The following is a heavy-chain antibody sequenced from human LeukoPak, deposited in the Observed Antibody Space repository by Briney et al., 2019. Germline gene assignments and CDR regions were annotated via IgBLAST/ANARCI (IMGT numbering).Heavy chain of an antibody. Sequence: SETLSLTRSVSGASMGNFYWSWIRQPAGKGLDWIGRIYTSGSTNYNPSLKSRVTMSVDMSKKQFFLKLTSVTAADTAVYYCARDGYGGLPDFDYWGQGTLVTVSS. D-gene: IGHD5-12*01. CDR1: GASMGNFY. J-gene: IGHJ4*02. V-gene: IGHV4-4*07. CDR2: IYTSGST. CDR3: ARDGYGGLPDFDY.